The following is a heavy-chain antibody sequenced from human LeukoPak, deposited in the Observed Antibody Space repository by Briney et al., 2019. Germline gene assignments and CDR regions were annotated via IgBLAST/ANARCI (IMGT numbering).Heavy chain of an antibody. Sequence: GASVEVSCKASGYTFTSYGISWVRQAPGQGLEWMGWISAYNGNTNYAQKLQGRVTMTTDTSTSTAYMELRSLRSDDTAVYYCARDSSGYYQLYSNWFDPWGQGTLVTVSS. J-gene: IGHJ5*02. CDR3: ARDSSGYYQLYSNWFDP. D-gene: IGHD3-22*01. V-gene: IGHV1-18*01. CDR1: GYTFTSYG. CDR2: ISAYNGNT.